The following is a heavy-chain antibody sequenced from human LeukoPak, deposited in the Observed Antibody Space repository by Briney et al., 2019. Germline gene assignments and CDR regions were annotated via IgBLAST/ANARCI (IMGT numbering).Heavy chain of an antibody. D-gene: IGHD6-13*01. V-gene: IGHV4-59*01. CDR3: ARDGIAAAGRGSFWFDP. J-gene: IGHJ5*02. CDR1: GXSISSYY. Sequence: PSETLSLTCTVSGXSISSYYGSRIRQPPGKGLEWIGYIYYSGSTNYNPSLKSRVTISVDTSKNQFSLKLSSVTAADTAVYYCARDGIAAAGRGSFWFDPWGQGTLVTVSS. CDR2: IYYSGST.